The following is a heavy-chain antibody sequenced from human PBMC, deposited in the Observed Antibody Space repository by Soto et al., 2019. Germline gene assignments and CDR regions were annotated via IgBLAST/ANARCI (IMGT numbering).Heavy chain of an antibody. CDR1: GYAFTTYN. V-gene: IGHV1-8*01. CDR3: TRGHNWFAP. Sequence: QVQLVQSGAEVKKPGASVTVSGKASGYAFTTYNINWLRQATGQGLEWMGWTNPNSGHTGYAQKFQGRVTMTRDTSTNTAYMELSSLRSEDTAVYYCTRGHNWFAPWGQGTLVIVSS. J-gene: IGHJ5*02. CDR2: TNPNSGHT.